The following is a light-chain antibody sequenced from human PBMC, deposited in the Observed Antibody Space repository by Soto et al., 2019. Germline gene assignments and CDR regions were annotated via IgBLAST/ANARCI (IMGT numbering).Light chain of an antibody. V-gene: IGKV1-39*01. CDR3: QQSYKTPPT. CDR1: QSISTF. J-gene: IGKJ5*01. CDR2: GTS. Sequence: DIQMTQSPSSLSASVGDRVTITCQASQSISTFLNWYQQKPGKAPKLLIYGTSSLQSGVPSRFSGGGSGTDFTLTISSLQPEDFASYYCQQSYKTPPTFGQGTRLEIK.